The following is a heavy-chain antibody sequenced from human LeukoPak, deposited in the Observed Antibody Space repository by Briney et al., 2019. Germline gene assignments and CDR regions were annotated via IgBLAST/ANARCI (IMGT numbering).Heavy chain of an antibody. CDR2: INPSGGST. V-gene: IGHV1-46*01. D-gene: IGHD3-10*01. CDR3: AKLDYGSGIYEY. CDR1: VYTFTGYY. Sequence: ASVNVSCQASVYTFTGYYMHWLRQAPGQGLEGRGIINPSGGSTSYAQKFQGRVTMTRDTSTSTVYMELSSLRSEDTAVYYCAKLDYGSGIYEYGGQGTLVTVSS. J-gene: IGHJ4*02.